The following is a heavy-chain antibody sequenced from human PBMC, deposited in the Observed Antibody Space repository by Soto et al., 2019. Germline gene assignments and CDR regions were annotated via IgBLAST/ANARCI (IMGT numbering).Heavy chain of an antibody. Sequence: QVQLVQSGAEVKKPGSSVKVSCKASGGTFSSYAISWVRQAPGQGLEWMGGIIPIFGTANYAQKFQGRVTSTADESTSTAYMGLSSLRSEDTAVYYCARGGIGGERGYSRPKDYWGQGTLVTVSS. D-gene: IGHD5-18*01. CDR2: IIPIFGTA. CDR3: ARGGIGGERGYSRPKDY. V-gene: IGHV1-69*12. J-gene: IGHJ4*02. CDR1: GGTFSSYA.